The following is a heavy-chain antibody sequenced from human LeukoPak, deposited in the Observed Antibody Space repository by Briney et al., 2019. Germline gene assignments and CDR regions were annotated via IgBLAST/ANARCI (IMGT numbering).Heavy chain of an antibody. CDR1: GYTFTSYG. CDR3: ARALLYNWNDPGYFDY. V-gene: IGHV1-18*01. CDR2: ISAYNGNT. J-gene: IGHJ4*02. D-gene: IGHD1-1*01. Sequence: VKVSCKASGYTFTSYGISWVRQAPGQGLEWMGWISAYNGNTNYAQKLQGRVTMTTDTSTSTAYMELRSLRSGDTAVYYCARALLYNWNDPGYFDYWGQRTLVTVSS.